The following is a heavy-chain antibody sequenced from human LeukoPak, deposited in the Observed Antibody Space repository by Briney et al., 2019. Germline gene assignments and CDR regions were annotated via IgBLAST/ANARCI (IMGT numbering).Heavy chain of an antibody. J-gene: IGHJ4*02. Sequence: GGSLRLSCAASGFTFSTYGMHWVRQAPGKGLEWVAIISYDGNDKDYADSVRGRFTISRDNSKNTLYLQMNSLRGEDTAVYHCAKSTAPAGYYLDYWGQGILVTVSS. V-gene: IGHV3-30*18. CDR2: ISYDGNDK. CDR1: GFTFSTYG. D-gene: IGHD2-2*01. CDR3: AKSTAPAGYYLDY.